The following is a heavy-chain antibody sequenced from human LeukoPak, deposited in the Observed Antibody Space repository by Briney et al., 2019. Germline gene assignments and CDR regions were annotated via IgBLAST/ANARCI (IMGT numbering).Heavy chain of an antibody. CDR3: ASPFSMVRGGIKPIGDDY. CDR2: INPDGSTT. Sequence: GGSLRLSCAASGFSISTYWIHWVRQAPGKGLVWVSRINPDGSTTYYADSVKGRITISRDNAKNTLYLQMNSLRAEDTAVYYCASPFSMVRGGIKPIGDDYWGQGTLVTVSS. D-gene: IGHD3-10*01. J-gene: IGHJ4*02. CDR1: GFSISTYW. V-gene: IGHV3-74*01.